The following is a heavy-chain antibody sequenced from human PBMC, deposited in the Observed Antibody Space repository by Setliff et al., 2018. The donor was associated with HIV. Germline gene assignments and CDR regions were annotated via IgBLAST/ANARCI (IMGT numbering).Heavy chain of an antibody. J-gene: IGHJ4*02. CDR3: ATGQTYYYDSSGYYLY. D-gene: IGHD3-22*01. CDR1: GYTFTSFG. CDR2: ISAYNGKT. V-gene: IGHV1-18*01. Sequence: ASVKVSCKAYGYTFTSFGISWVRQAPGQGLEWMGWISAYNGKTNYAQKFQGRATMTTDTSTNTAYMELRSLRSDDTAVYYCATGQTYYYDSSGYYLYWGQGTLVTVSS.